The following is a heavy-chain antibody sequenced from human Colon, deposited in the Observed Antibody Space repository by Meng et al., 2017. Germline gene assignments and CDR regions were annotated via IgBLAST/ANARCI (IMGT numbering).Heavy chain of an antibody. Sequence: GQRVESGGCWVDPGGSFRFSCASSGFTFSDPDMNWIRQAPGKMLDWVSYSHVNTVDYADSVKGRFTISRDNAKNSLYLQMNSLRAGDTAVYYCARGWLANWGQGTLVTVSS. D-gene: IGHD6-19*01. CDR2: SHVNTV. CDR3: ARGWLAN. V-gene: IGHV3-11*01. CDR1: GFTFSDPD. J-gene: IGHJ4*02.